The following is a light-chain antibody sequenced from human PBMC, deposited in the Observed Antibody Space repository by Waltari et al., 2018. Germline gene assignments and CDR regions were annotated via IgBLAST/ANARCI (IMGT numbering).Light chain of an antibody. CDR1: QSISNW. CDR3: QQYNSYSLLT. V-gene: IGKV1-5*03. J-gene: IGKJ4*01. CDR2: KAS. Sequence: DIQMPQSPSTLLASFGDRFTITCRASQSISNWLAWYQQKPGKAPKLLIYKASTLESGVPSRFSGSGSGTEFTLTISSLQPDDFATYYCQQYNSYSLLTFGGGTKVEIK.